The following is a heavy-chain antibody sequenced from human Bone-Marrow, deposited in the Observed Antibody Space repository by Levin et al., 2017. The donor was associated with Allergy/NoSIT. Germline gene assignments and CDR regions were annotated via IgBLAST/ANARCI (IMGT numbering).Heavy chain of an antibody. CDR2: ISYTGGNE. CDR1: GFIFNDYA. CDR3: AAEGALTSAGGDAFDI. J-gene: IGHJ3*02. V-gene: IGHV3-30-3*01. Sequence: GGSLRLSCAASGFIFNDYAMHWVRQAPGKGLEWLTYISYTGGNEYYADPVKGRFTISRDNSKNTLFLQMNSLRTEDTALYFCAAEGALTSAGGDAFDIWGQGTMVTVSS.